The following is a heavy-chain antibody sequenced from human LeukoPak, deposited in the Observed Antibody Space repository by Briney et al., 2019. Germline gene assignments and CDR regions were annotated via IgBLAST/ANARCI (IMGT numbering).Heavy chain of an antibody. D-gene: IGHD2-15*01. Sequence: GGSLRLSCAASGFTFSSYSMNWVRQAPGKGLEGVSSISSSSSYIYYADSVKGRFTISRDNAKNSLYLQMNSLRAEDTAVYYCARHRCSGGSCKYYFDYWGQGTLVTVSS. J-gene: IGHJ4*02. CDR2: ISSSSSYI. V-gene: IGHV3-21*01. CDR1: GFTFSSYS. CDR3: ARHRCSGGSCKYYFDY.